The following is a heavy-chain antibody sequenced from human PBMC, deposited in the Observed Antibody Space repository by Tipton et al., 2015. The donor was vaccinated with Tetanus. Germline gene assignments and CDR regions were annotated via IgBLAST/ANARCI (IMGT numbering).Heavy chain of an antibody. CDR2: FFYSGST. Sequence: TLSLTCTVSGGSVSSGSYYWSWIRQPPGKGLEWIGYFFYSGSTNYNPSLKSRVSMAVGTSKNQFSLQLRSVTAADTAVYYCARGSAQYYNDHSLTYWGQGTLVTVSS. CDR3: ARGSAQYYNDHSLTY. V-gene: IGHV4-61*01. D-gene: IGHD5-24*01. J-gene: IGHJ4*02. CDR1: GGSVSSGSYY.